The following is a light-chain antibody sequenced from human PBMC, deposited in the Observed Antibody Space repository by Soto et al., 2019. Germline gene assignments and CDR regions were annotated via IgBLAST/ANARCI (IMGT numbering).Light chain of an antibody. J-gene: IGLJ2*01. CDR3: ATWDDSLNGVV. CDR2: SNT. CDR1: SPNIGTNS. Sequence: QSVLTQPPSASGAPGQEVTISCSGSSPNIGTNSVNWYQQLPGTAPSLLVYSNTRRPSGVPGRFSGSKSGTSASLAISGLQSEDEADYYCATWDDSLNGVVFGGGTKVTVL. V-gene: IGLV1-44*01.